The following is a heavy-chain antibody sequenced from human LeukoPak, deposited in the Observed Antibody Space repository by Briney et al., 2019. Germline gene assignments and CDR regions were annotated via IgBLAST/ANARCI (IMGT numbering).Heavy chain of an antibody. V-gene: IGHV3-11*01. D-gene: IGHD6-19*01. J-gene: IGHJ4*02. CDR3: ARGVLYSGWYYFDH. CDR2: ISSSGSPI. CDR1: GFNFRDFH. Sequence: SGGSLRLSCAASGFNFRDFHMSWIRQAPGKGLEWVSYISSSGSPINYADSVKGRFTISRDNGKNSLYLQMNSLRAEDTAVYYCARGVLYSGWYYFDHWGQGTLVTVSS.